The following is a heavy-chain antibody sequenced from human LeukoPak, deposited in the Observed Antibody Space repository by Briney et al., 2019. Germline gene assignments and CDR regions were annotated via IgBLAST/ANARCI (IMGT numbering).Heavy chain of an antibody. D-gene: IGHD3-10*01. CDR2: ISSSSSYI. J-gene: IGHJ4*02. CDR1: GFTFSSYS. Sequence: GGSLRLSCAASGFTFSSYSMDWVRQAPGKGLEWVSSISSSSSYIYYADSVKGRFTISRDNAKSSLYLQMNSLRAEDTAVYYCARARDYYGSGSYYNHDYWGQGTLVTVSS. V-gene: IGHV3-21*01. CDR3: ARARDYYGSGSYYNHDY.